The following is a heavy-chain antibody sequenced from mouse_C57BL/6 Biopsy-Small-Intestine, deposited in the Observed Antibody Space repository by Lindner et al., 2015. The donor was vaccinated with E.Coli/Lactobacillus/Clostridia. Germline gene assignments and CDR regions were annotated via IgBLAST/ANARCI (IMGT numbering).Heavy chain of an antibody. CDR1: GYTFTNYD. D-gene: IGHD2-14*01. CDR3: ARAGWDRTSSGWFDP. V-gene: IGHV1-84*02. J-gene: IGHJ4*01. CDR2: MTPDSGNT. Sequence: SVKVSCKASGYTFTNYDINWVRQATGQGLEWMGWMTPDSGNTGYAQKFQGRVSMTRDTSISTAYLELSSLTSDDTAVYYCARAGWDRTSSGWFDPWGQGTLVTVSS.